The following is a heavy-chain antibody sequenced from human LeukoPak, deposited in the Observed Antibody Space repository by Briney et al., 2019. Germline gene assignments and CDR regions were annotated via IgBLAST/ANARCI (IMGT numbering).Heavy chain of an antibody. D-gene: IGHD2-21*01. CDR2: ISTTGTTI. V-gene: IGHV3-48*02. J-gene: IGHJ4*02. Sequence: GGSLRLSCAASGFTFSSYAMHWVRQAPGKGLEWISYISTTGTTIHYADSVKGRFAISRDNAKSSLYLQMNSLRDEDTAVYYCARVWQDYSGVDYWGQGTLVTVSS. CDR1: GFTFSSYA. CDR3: ARVWQDYSGVDY.